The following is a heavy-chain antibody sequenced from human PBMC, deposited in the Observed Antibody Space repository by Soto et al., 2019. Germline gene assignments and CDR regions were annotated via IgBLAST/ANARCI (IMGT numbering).Heavy chain of an antibody. J-gene: IGHJ5*02. Sequence: PSETLSLTCTVYGGSISSGGYYWSWIRQHPGKGLEWIGYIYYSGSTYYNPSLKSRVTISVDTSKNQFSLKLSSVTAADTAVYYCARDSRDPNWFDPWGQGTLVTVSS. V-gene: IGHV4-31*03. CDR1: GGSISSGGYY. CDR3: ARDSRDPNWFDP. CDR2: IYYSGST.